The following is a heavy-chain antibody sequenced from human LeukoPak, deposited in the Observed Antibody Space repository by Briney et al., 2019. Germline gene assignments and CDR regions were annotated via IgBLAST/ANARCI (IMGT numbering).Heavy chain of an antibody. V-gene: IGHV4-59*08. Sequence: SETLSLTCRVSTVTISTYDWSWIRQSPGKGLEWIGYIYHGGTTSYNPSLKRRVTISVDSPKNQFFLRLTSLTAADTARYYCARHGGSLDYFDSWGPGSLVTVSS. D-gene: IGHD2-15*01. J-gene: IGHJ4*02. CDR1: TVTISTYD. CDR3: ARHGGSLDYFDS. CDR2: IYHGGTT.